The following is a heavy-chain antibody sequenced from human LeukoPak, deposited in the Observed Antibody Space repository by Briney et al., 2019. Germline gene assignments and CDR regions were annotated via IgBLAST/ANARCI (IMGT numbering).Heavy chain of an antibody. CDR2: INPSGGST. CDR1: GYTFTTYY. D-gene: IGHD2-2*02. V-gene: IGHV1-46*01. J-gene: IGHJ4*02. Sequence: ASVKVSCKASGYTFTTYYMHWVRQAPGQGLEWMGIINPSGGSTSYAQKFQGRVTMTRDTSTSTVYTELSSLRSEDTAVYYCARGGPEYLSDYWGQGTLVTVSS. CDR3: ARGGPEYLSDY.